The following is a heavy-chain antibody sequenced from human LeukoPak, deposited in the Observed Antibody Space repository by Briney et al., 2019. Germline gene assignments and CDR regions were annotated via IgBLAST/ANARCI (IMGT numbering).Heavy chain of an antibody. J-gene: IGHJ4*02. Sequence: GGSLRLSCAVSGFTVSNNYISWVRQAPGKGLEWVSVIYSGGSTKYADSVKARFTISRDNSKNTEYLQMNSLRADDTAVYYCARATLDNWGQGTLVTVSS. V-gene: IGHV3-53*01. CDR2: IYSGGST. CDR3: ARATLDN. CDR1: GFTVSNNY.